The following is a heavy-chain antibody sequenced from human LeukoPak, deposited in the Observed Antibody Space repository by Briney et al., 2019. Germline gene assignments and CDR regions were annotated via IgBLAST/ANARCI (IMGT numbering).Heavy chain of an antibody. D-gene: IGHD5-12*01. J-gene: IGHJ4*02. CDR2: FYPGDSDT. V-gene: IGHV5-51*01. CDR1: GYSFTTYW. CDR3: ARHTAGSAYDWDY. Sequence: GESLEISCQASGYSFTTYWIGWVRQMPGKGLEWMGTFYPGDSDTRYNPSFQGQITVSADKSVTTAYLQWSSLKASDTAMYYCARHTAGSAYDWDYWGQGTLVTVSS.